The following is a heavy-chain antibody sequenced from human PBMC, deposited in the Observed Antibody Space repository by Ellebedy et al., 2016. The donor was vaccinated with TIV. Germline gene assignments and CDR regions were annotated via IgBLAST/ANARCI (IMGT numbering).Heavy chain of an antibody. CDR1: GFTFSDYY. CDR3: ARDSYGSGSYSSD. D-gene: IGHD3-10*01. Sequence: PGGSLRLSCAASGFTFSDYYMSWIRQAPGKGLEWVSYISSSSSSTNYADSVKGRFTISRDNSKNSLYLRMNSLRAEDTAVYYCARDSYGSGSYSSDWGQGTLVTVSS. V-gene: IGHV3-11*06. J-gene: IGHJ4*02. CDR2: ISSSSSST.